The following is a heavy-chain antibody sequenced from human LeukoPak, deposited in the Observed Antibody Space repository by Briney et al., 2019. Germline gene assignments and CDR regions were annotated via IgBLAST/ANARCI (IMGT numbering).Heavy chain of an antibody. J-gene: IGHJ5*02. V-gene: IGHV3-23*01. Sequence: GGSLRLSCAASGFTFSSYAMSWVRQAPGKGLEWVSAIGGSGGSTYYADSVKGRFTISRDNSKNTLYLQMNSLRAEDTAVYYCAKEKAVAGIEDWFDPWGQGTLVTVSS. CDR3: AKEKAVAGIEDWFDP. CDR1: GFTFSSYA. D-gene: IGHD6-19*01. CDR2: IGGSGGST.